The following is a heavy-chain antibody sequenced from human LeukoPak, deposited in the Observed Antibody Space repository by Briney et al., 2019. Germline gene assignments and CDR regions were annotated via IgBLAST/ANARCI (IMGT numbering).Heavy chain of an antibody. CDR3: AKGTAGATTP. Sequence: PGGSLRLSWVASGFPFSSYAMGWVRKAQGKGLEGISAISGSGGNTYYADSVKGRFTISRDNSKNTLYLQMNSLRAEDTAVYYCAKGTAGATTPWGQGTLVTVSS. V-gene: IGHV3-23*01. D-gene: IGHD1-26*01. CDR2: ISGSGGNT. J-gene: IGHJ4*02. CDR1: GFPFSSYA.